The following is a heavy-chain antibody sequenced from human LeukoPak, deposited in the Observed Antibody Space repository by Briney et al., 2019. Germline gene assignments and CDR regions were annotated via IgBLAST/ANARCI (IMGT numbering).Heavy chain of an antibody. Sequence: RPGGSLRLSCAASGFTFDDYAMSLVRQAPGKGLEWVSGINWNGGSTGYVDSVKGRFAISRDNAKNSLYLQMNSLRGEDTALYYCARDAHFGGVFDIWGQGTMVTVSS. J-gene: IGHJ3*02. CDR2: INWNGGST. V-gene: IGHV3-20*04. CDR1: GFTFDDYA. D-gene: IGHD2-21*01. CDR3: ARDAHFGGVFDI.